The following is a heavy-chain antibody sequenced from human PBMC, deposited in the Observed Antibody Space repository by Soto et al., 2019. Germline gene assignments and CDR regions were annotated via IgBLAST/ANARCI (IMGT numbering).Heavy chain of an antibody. CDR1: GGSFSGYY. V-gene: IGHV4-34*01. Sequence: PSETLSLTCAVYGGSFSGYYWSWIRHPPGKGLEWIGEINHSGSTNYNPSLKSRVTISVDTSKNQFSLKLSSVTAADTAVYYCARGYCTNGVCYSVAGRVAYFDHWGQGTLVTVSS. J-gene: IGHJ4*02. CDR3: ARGYCTNGVCYSVAGRVAYFDH. CDR2: INHSGST. D-gene: IGHD2-8*01.